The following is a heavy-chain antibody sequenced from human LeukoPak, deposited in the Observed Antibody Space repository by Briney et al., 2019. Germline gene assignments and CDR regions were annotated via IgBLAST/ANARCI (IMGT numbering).Heavy chain of an antibody. V-gene: IGHV3-30*18. CDR1: GFTFSSYG. D-gene: IGHD1/OR15-1a*01. CDR2: ISYDGSNK. Sequence: GGSLRLSCAASGFTFSSYGMHWVRQAPGKGLEWVAVISYDGSNKYYAGSVKGRFTISRDNSKNTLYLQMNSLRAEDTAVYYCAKGEHGDYWGQGTLVTVSS. CDR3: AKGEHGDY. J-gene: IGHJ4*02.